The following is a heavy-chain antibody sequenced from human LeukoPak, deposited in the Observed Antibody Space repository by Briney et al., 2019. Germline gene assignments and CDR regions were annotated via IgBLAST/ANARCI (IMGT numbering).Heavy chain of an antibody. CDR1: GYTFTSYA. J-gene: IGHJ4*02. D-gene: IGHD2-21*02. CDR3: ARNTETAIPLPYYFDY. Sequence: ASVKVSCKASGYTFTSYAIHWVRQAPGQRLECMGWINTGSGNTKYSQKFQGRVTITRDTSASTAYMDLSSLRSEDTAVYYCARNTETAIPLPYYFDYWGQGTLVTVSS. V-gene: IGHV1-3*04. CDR2: INTGSGNT.